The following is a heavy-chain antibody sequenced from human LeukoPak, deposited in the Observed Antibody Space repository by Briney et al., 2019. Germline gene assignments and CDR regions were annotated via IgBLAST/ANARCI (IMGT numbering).Heavy chain of an antibody. V-gene: IGHV4-59*08. Sequence: SETLSLTCTVSGGSISSYYWSWIRQPPGKGLEWIGYIYYSGSTNYNPSLKSRVTISVDKPKNQFSLKLSSVTAADTAVYYCARQTGSGLFILPGGQGTLVTVSS. J-gene: IGHJ4*02. CDR2: IYYSGST. CDR3: ARQTGSGLFILP. CDR1: GGSISSYY. D-gene: IGHD3/OR15-3a*01.